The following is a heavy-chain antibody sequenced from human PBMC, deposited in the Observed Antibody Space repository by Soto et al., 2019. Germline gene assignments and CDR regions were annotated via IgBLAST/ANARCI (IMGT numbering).Heavy chain of an antibody. D-gene: IGHD6-19*01. CDR3: IRASGVAGTGEYF. V-gene: IGHV3-74*02. Sequence: EVQLVEYGGGLVQPGGSLRLSCAASGFDFSTYWMHWVRQAPGKGLVWVSRISGGGGTTYADSVEGRFTISRDNANNIVYLQMNSLTEEDTAMYYCIRASGVAGTGEYFWGQGTLVTVSS. J-gene: IGHJ4*02. CDR1: GFDFSTYW. CDR2: ISGGGGT.